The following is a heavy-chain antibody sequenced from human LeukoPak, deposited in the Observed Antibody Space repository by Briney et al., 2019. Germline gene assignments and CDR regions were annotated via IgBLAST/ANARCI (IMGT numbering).Heavy chain of an antibody. D-gene: IGHD4-17*01. CDR1: GGSISSYY. CDR2: IYYSGRT. CDR3: ARGDYGDYHDAFEV. V-gene: IGHV4-59*12. Sequence: SETLSLTCTVSGGSISSYYWSWIRQPPGKGLEWIGYIYYSGRTYYNPSLKSRITISVDTSKNQLSLKLSSATAADTAVYYCARGDYGDYHDAFEVWGQGTVVTVSS. J-gene: IGHJ3*01.